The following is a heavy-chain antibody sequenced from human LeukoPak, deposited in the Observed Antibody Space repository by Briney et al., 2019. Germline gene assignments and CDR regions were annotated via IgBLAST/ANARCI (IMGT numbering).Heavy chain of an antibody. J-gene: IGHJ4*02. CDR2: IKQDGSEK. D-gene: IGHD1-26*01. CDR1: GFTFSSYG. CDR3: ATDNRIVGATGSNNY. Sequence: GGSLRLSCAASGFTFSSYGMSWVRQAPGKGLEWVANIKQDGSEKHYVDSVKGRFTISRDNAKNSLYLQMNSLRAEDTAVYYCATDNRIVGATGSNNYWGPGTLVIVSS. V-gene: IGHV3-7*03.